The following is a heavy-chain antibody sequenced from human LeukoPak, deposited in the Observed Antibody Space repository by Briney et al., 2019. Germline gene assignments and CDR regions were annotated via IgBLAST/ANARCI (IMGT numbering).Heavy chain of an antibody. Sequence: PGGSLRLSCAASGFTFSSYAMSWVRQAPGKGLEWVSAISASGGTTYYADSMKGRFTMSRDNSKNTLFLQMNSLRAEDTAIYYCAEGASSAFLNWFDPWGQGTLVTVSS. V-gene: IGHV3-23*01. CDR3: AEGASSAFLNWFDP. J-gene: IGHJ5*02. CDR1: GFTFSSYA. D-gene: IGHD3-22*01. CDR2: ISASGGTT.